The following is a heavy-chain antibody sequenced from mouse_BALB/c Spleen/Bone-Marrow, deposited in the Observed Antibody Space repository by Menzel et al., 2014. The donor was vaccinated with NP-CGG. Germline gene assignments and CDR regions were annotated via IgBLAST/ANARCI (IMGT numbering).Heavy chain of an antibody. D-gene: IGHD2-14*01. J-gene: IGHJ4*01. CDR3: TIYRFDEDAMDY. V-gene: IGHV1-5*01. Sequence: VQLKHSGTVLARPGASVKMSCKASGYSFTSYWMHWVKQRPGQGLEWIGAIYPGNSDISYNQKFKGKAKLTAVTSASTAYMELSSLTNEDSAVYYCTIYRFDEDAMDYWGQGTSVTVSS. CDR2: IYPGNSDI. CDR1: GYSFTSYW.